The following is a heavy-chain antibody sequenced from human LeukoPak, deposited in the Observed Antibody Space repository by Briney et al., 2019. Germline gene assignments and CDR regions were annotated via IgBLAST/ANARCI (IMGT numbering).Heavy chain of an antibody. CDR2: ISYDGSNK. CDR1: GFTFSSYG. Sequence: GGSLRLSCAASGFTFSSYGMHWVLQAPGKGLEWVAVISYDGSNKYYADSVKGRFTISRDNSKNTLYLQMNSLRAEDTAVYYCAKEGCSGGNCYPLYWGQGTLVTVSS. CDR3: AKEGCSGGNCYPLY. J-gene: IGHJ4*02. V-gene: IGHV3-30*18. D-gene: IGHD2-15*01.